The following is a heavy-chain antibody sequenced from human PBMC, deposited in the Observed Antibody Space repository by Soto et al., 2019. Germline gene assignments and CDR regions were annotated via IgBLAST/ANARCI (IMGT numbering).Heavy chain of an antibody. Sequence: GESLKISCKGSGYSFTSYWIGWVRQMPGKGLEWMGIIYPGDSDTRYSPSFQGQVTISADKSIRTAYLQWSSLKASDTAMYYCARKITMVRGVTYDAFDIWGQGTMVTVSS. J-gene: IGHJ3*02. D-gene: IGHD3-10*01. CDR3: ARKITMVRGVTYDAFDI. CDR2: IYPGDSDT. CDR1: GYSFTSYW. V-gene: IGHV5-51*01.